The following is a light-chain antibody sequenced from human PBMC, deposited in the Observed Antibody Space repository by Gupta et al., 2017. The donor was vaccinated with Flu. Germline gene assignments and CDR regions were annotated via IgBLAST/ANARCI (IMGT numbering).Light chain of an antibody. CDR2: KTS. J-gene: IGKJ1*01. CDR1: QNISPW. Sequence: SPSTLPASVGDRVNITCRASQNISPWLAWFQQKPGKAPKLLIYKTSNLESRVPSRFSGSGSGTEFTLTISSLQPDDFATYCCQQYHNYWTFGPGTKVEIK. CDR3: QQYHNYWT. V-gene: IGKV1-5*03.